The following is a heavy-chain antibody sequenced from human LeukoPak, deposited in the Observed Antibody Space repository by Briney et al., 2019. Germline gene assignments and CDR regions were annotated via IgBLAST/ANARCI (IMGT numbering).Heavy chain of an antibody. CDR3: ARGEDYYGSGSFDY. CDR1: GYTFSNYG. D-gene: IGHD3-10*01. V-gene: IGHV1-18*01. J-gene: IGHJ4*02. CDR2: ISAYNGNT. Sequence: ASVKVSCKASGYTFSNYGIYWVRQAPGQGLEWRGWISAYNGNTNSAQKIRGRVAMTTDTSTNTAYMELKSLRSDDTAVYYCARGEDYYGSGSFDYWGQGTLVTVSS.